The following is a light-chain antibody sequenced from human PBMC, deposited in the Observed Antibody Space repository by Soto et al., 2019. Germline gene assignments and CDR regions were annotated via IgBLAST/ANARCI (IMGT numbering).Light chain of an antibody. CDR3: QQYGSSPQT. CDR2: GAS. CDR1: QSVSSTS. Sequence: EIVLTQSPGTLSLSPGERATLSCRASQSVSSTSLAWYQQQPGQAPRLLIYGASTRATGIADRFSGSGSGTDFTLTISRLEPEDFAVYYCQQYGSSPQTFGQGTKVEIK. J-gene: IGKJ1*01. V-gene: IGKV3-20*01.